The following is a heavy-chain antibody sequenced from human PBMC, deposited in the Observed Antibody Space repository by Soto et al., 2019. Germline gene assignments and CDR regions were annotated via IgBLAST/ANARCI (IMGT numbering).Heavy chain of an antibody. Sequence: GGALRLPGEASGFTFCGFDMHWFRQPTGKGLEWVSSIGTAGDTYYAVSVKGRFTISRDNAKNSLSLQMNSLRAGDMALYFCAKSQEIGTHFFDSWGQGTQVTVSS. V-gene: IGHV3-13*01. CDR2: IGTAGDT. D-gene: IGHD6-13*01. CDR1: GFTFCGFD. CDR3: AKSQEIGTHFFDS. J-gene: IGHJ4*02.